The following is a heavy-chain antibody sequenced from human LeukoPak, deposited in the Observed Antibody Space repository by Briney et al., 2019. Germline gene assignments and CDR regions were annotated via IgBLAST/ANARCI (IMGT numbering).Heavy chain of an antibody. CDR3: ARVYYGDYYFDY. CDR1: GGSISSYY. D-gene: IGHD4-17*01. V-gene: IGHV4-59*01. Sequence: PSETLSLTCTVSGGSISSYYWSWIRQPPGKGLEWIGHIYYSGSTNYNPSLKSRVTISVDTSKNQFSLKLSSVTAADTAVYYCARVYYGDYYFDYWGQGTLVTVSS. J-gene: IGHJ4*02. CDR2: IYYSGST.